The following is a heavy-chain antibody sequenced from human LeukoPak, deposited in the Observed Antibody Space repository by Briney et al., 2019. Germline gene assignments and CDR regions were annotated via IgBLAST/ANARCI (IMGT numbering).Heavy chain of an antibody. CDR2: IGSSGTTR. Sequence: EAGGSLRLSCAVSGFPFSIYEMNWVRQAPGKGLEWVSNIGSSGTTRYYADSVKGRFTISRDNAKNSLYLQTNSLRAEDTAVYYCARGSRYYDSSGYYPGTVDAFDIWGQGTMVTVSS. D-gene: IGHD3-22*01. CDR1: GFPFSIYE. CDR3: ARGSRYYDSSGYYPGTVDAFDI. V-gene: IGHV3-48*03. J-gene: IGHJ3*02.